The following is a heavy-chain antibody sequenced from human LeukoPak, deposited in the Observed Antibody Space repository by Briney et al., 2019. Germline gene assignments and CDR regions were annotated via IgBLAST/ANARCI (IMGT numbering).Heavy chain of an antibody. J-gene: IGHJ4*02. CDR1: GFTFRNAW. Sequence: GGSLRLSCAASGFTFRNAWMSWVRQAPGKGLEWVANIKQDGSEKYYVDSVKGRFTISRDNAKNSLYLQMNSLRAEDTAVYYCARVGTMARRHAFDYWGQGTLVTVSS. D-gene: IGHD3-10*01. V-gene: IGHV3-7*03. CDR3: ARVGTMARRHAFDY. CDR2: IKQDGSEK.